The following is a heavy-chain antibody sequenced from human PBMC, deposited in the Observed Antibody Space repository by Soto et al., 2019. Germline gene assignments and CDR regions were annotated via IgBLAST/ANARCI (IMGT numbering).Heavy chain of an antibody. D-gene: IGHD6-13*01. CDR1: GFTFTRSA. CDR3: AAGGGQQLTSYYHGRDV. V-gene: IGHV1-58*01. Sequence: SVKVSCKASGFTFTRSAVQWVRQPRRKRLEWIRCIVVGSGKTNYAEKFQERVTITRDMSTRTAYMELSSTRSEDTAVYYCAAGGGQQLTSYYHGRDVCGQGSTCTISS. J-gene: IGHJ6*02. CDR2: IVVGSGKT.